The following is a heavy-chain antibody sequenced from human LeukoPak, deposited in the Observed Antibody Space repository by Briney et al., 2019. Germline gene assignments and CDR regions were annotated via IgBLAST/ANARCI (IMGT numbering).Heavy chain of an antibody. D-gene: IGHD2-21*02. Sequence: GESLKTSCKGSGYSSTSYWIGWVRQMPGKGLEWMGIVYPGDSDTRYCPSFQGQVTISADKSISTAYLQWSSLKASDTAMYYCARLRSGDCYGPWGQGTLVTVSS. CDR2: VYPGDSDT. CDR1: GYSSTSYW. J-gene: IGHJ5*02. V-gene: IGHV5-51*01. CDR3: ARLRSGDCYGP.